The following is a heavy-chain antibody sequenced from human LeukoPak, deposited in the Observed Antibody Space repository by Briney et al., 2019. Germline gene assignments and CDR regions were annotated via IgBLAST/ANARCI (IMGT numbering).Heavy chain of an antibody. Sequence: SETLSLTCTVSGGSITSSSYYWGWIRQPPGKGLEWIGYIYYSGSTNYNPSLKSRVTISVDTSKNQFSLKLSSVTAADTAVYYCAREDSRGRLGELSSWGQGTLVTVSS. D-gene: IGHD3-16*02. CDR2: IYYSGST. CDR3: AREDSRGRLGELSS. J-gene: IGHJ5*02. CDR1: GGSITSSSYY. V-gene: IGHV4-61*01.